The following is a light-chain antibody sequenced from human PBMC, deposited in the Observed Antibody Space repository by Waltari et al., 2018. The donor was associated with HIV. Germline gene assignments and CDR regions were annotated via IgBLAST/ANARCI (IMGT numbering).Light chain of an antibody. CDR1: SSNIGRNT. J-gene: IGLJ1*01. CDR2: SNN. V-gene: IGLV1-44*01. CDR3: AAWDDSLNGYV. Sequence: QSVLTQPPSASGTPGQRVTISCSGSSSNIGRNTVNWYQQLPRTAPKLLIYSNNQRPSGVPDRFSGSQSGTSASLAISGLQSEDEADYYCAAWDDSLNGYVFGTGTKVTVL.